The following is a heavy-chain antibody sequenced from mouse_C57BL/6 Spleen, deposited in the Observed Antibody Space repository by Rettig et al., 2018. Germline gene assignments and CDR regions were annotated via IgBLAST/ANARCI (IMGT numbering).Heavy chain of an antibody. J-gene: IGHJ3*01. V-gene: IGHV1-19*01. Sequence: FKGKATLTVDKSSSTAYMELNSLTSEDSAVYYCARAIYDGYPFAYWGQGTLVTVSA. CDR3: ARAIYDGYPFAY. D-gene: IGHD2-3*01.